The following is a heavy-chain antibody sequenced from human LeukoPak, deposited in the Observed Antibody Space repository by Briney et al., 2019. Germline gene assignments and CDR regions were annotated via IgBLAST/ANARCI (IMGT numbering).Heavy chain of an antibody. V-gene: IGHV4-59*01. D-gene: IGHD1-20*01. J-gene: IGHJ5*02. CDR1: GGSISNYY. CDR2: IYYSGIT. CDR3: ARGDNWNWFDP. Sequence: SETLSLTCTVSGGSISNYYWSWIRQPPGKGLEWIGYIYYSGITNYNPSLKSRVTMAVDTSKNQFSLRLSSVTAADTAVYYCARGDNWNWFDPWGQGTLVTVSS.